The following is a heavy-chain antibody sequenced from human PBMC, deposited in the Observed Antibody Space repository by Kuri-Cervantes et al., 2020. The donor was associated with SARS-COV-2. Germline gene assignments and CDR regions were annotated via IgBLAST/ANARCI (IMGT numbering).Heavy chain of an antibody. D-gene: IGHD3-10*01. J-gene: IGHJ5*02. V-gene: IGHV1-69*13. Sequence: SVKVSCKASGATFSTYGFSWVRQAPGQGLEWMGGIIPFFGTPNYAQKFEGRVTITADESTSTAYMEMSSLRFEDTAVYFCARGGEDAVQETRNWFEPWGQGTQVTVSS. CDR2: IIPFFGTP. CDR1: GATFSTYG. CDR3: ARGGEDAVQETRNWFEP.